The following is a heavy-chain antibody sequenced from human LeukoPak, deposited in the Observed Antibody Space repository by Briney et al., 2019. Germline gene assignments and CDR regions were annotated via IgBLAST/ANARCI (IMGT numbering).Heavy chain of an antibody. J-gene: IGHJ4*02. Sequence: SETLSLTCAVYGGSFSGYYWSWIRQPPGKGLEWIGEINHSGSTNYNPSLKSRVTISVDTSKNQFSLKLSSVTAADTAVYYCARGARRAARDYWGQGTLVTVSS. D-gene: IGHD6-6*01. CDR2: INHSGST. CDR3: ARGARRAARDY. CDR1: GGSFSGYY. V-gene: IGHV4-34*01.